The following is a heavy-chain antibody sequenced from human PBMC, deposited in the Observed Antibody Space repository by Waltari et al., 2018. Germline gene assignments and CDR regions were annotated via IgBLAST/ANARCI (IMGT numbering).Heavy chain of an antibody. V-gene: IGHV3-30-3*01. CDR3: ARAYSSGWWVLQY. CDR1: GFAFSSSA. J-gene: IGHJ4*02. D-gene: IGHD6-19*01. Sequence: QVQLVESGGGVVQPGRSLRLSCAASGFAFSSSAMHWVRQAPGKGLEWVAVISYDGSNKYYADSVKGRFTISRDNSKNTLYLKMNSLSAEDTAMYYCARAYSSGWWVLQYWGQGTLVTVSS. CDR2: ISYDGSNK.